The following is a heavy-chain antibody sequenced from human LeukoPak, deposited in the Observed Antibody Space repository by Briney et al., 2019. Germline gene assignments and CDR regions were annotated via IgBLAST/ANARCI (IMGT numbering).Heavy chain of an antibody. D-gene: IGHD5-24*01. J-gene: IGHJ4*02. Sequence: ASVKVSCKASGYTFTTYNINWVRQAPGQGLEWMGIINPSGGSTSYAQKFQGRVTMTRDTSTSTVYMELSSLRSEDTAVYYCARDLVADGYNSACVYWGQGTLVTVSS. CDR3: ARDLVADGYNSACVY. V-gene: IGHV1-46*01. CDR2: INPSGGST. CDR1: GYTFTTYN.